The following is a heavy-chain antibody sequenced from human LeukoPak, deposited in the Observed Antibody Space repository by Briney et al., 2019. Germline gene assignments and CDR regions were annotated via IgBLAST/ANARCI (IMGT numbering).Heavy chain of an antibody. D-gene: IGHD3-10*01. CDR3: ARESMAREIYYYGMDV. CDR2: INPNSGGT. CDR1: GYTFTGYY. V-gene: IGHV1-2*02. Sequence: ASVKVSCKASGYTFTGYYMHWVRQAPGQGLEWMGWINPNSGGTNYAQKFQGRVTMTRDTSISTAYMELSRLRSDDTAVYYCARESMAREIYYYGMDVWGQGTTVTVSS. J-gene: IGHJ6*02.